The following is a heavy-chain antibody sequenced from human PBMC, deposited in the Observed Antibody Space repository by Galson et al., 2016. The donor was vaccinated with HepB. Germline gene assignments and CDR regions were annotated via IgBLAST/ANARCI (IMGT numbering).Heavy chain of an antibody. CDR3: ARGLTLDY. V-gene: IGHV4-34*01. Sequence: ETLSLTCAVYGGSLSGHYWSWIRQPPGKGLEWIGEINHSGSTNYNSSLKGRVTISVDTSKNQFSLKLSSVAATDTAIYYCARGLTLDYWGQGTLVTVSS. CDR1: GGSLSGHY. CDR2: INHSGST. J-gene: IGHJ4*02.